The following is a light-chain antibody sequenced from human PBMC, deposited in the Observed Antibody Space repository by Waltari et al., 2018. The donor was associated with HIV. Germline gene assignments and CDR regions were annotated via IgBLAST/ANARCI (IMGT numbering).Light chain of an antibody. V-gene: IGLV1-47*01. CDR3: AAWDDTRSGWI. CDR2: TND. Sequence: QSVLTQTPSASGTPGQRVTMSCSGRTSDLGNNYVYWFQQFPGTPPNGLIYTNDQRPSGVSDRFSAAKSGTSASLAISGLRTEDESDFYCAAWDDTRSGWIFGGGTKLTVL. J-gene: IGLJ2*01. CDR1: TSDLGNNY.